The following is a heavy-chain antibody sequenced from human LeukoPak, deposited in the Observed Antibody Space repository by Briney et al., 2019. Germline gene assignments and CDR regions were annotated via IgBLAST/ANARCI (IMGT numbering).Heavy chain of an antibody. V-gene: IGHV3-30*03. CDR1: GFTFSSYG. CDR3: ARTYYHDGSGFHPDY. Sequence: GGSLRLSCAASGFTFSSYGMHWVRQAPGKGLEWVAIIAYDGSNKYYADSVRGRFTISRDNSKHTLYLHMNSLRGEDTAVYYCARTYYHDGSGFHPDYWGQGTLVTVSS. CDR2: IAYDGSNK. J-gene: IGHJ4*02. D-gene: IGHD3-22*01.